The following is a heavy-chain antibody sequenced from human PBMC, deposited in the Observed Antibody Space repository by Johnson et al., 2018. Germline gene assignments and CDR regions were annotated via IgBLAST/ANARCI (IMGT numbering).Heavy chain of an antibody. D-gene: IGHD1-26*01. CDR2: VSYSGTT. Sequence: QVQLVESGPGLVTASETLSLTCTVSGASITDDYWVWIRRPPGKGLEWIGYVSYSGTTSYNPSLSSRVTISVDTSKTQFFLRRRSVTAADTAIYYCATAVGSGYDDMDVWGKGTTVTVAS. V-gene: IGHV4-59*13. J-gene: IGHJ6*03. CDR1: GASITDDY. CDR3: ATAVGSGYDDMDV.